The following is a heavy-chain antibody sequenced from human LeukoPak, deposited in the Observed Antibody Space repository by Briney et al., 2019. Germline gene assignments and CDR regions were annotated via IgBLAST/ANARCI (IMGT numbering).Heavy chain of an antibody. CDR2: INPSGGST. V-gene: IGHV1-46*01. J-gene: IGHJ4*02. CDR1: GYTFTSYY. Sequence: ASVKVSCKASGYTFTSYYMHWVRQAPGQGLEWMGIINPSGGSTSYAQKFQGRVTMTRDTSTSTVYMELRSLRSEDTAVYYCATMIREEMATIRGGFDYWGQGTLVTVSS. CDR3: ATMIREEMATIRGGFDY. D-gene: IGHD5-24*01.